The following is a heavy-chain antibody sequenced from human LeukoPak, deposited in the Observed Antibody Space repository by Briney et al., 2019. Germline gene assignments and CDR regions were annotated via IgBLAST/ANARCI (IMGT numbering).Heavy chain of an antibody. D-gene: IGHD4-23*01. CDR3: ARVAAGYSVNYFDY. CDR2: ISTGSSTT. J-gene: IGHJ4*02. V-gene: IGHV3-48*02. CDR1: GITFSTYA. Sequence: GGSLRLSCAASGITFSTYAMNWVRQAPGKGLEWVSYISTGSSTTYYADSVKGRFTISRDNVENSLYLQMNSLRDEDTAVYYCARVAAGYSVNYFDYWGQGTLVTVSS.